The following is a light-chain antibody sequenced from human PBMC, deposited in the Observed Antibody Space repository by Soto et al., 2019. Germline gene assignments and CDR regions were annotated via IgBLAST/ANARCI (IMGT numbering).Light chain of an antibody. V-gene: IGKV3-15*01. CDR2: GAS. CDR3: QQYNSWPRT. J-gene: IGKJ1*01. Sequence: PGERATLSCRASQSVSSSYLDWYQQKPGQSPRLVVYGASTRATTIPARFSGSGSGTEFTLSISSLQSEDFAVYYCQQYNSWPRTFGQGTKVDI. CDR1: QSVSSSY.